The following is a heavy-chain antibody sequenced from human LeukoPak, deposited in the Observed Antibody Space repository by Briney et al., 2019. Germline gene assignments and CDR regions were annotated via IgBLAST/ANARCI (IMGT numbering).Heavy chain of an antibody. J-gene: IGHJ4*02. D-gene: IGHD6-19*01. CDR2: IKSKTDGGTT. V-gene: IGHV3-15*01. CDR3: TTEVYSSGF. CDR1: RFAFSTSW. Sequence: PGGSLRLSCVASRFAFSTSWMTWVRQAPGKGLEWVGRIKSKTDGGTTDYAAPVKGRFTISRDDSKNTLYLQMNSLKPEDTAVYYCTTEVYSSGFGGQETLVTVSS.